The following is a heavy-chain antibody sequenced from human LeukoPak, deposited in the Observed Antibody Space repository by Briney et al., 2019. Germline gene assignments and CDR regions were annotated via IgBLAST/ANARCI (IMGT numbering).Heavy chain of an antibody. CDR2: ISYDGSNK. J-gene: IGHJ4*02. Sequence: GGSLRLSCAASGFTFSSYSMNWVRQAPGKGLEWVAVISYDGSNKYYADSVKGRFTISRDNSKNTLYLQMNSLRAEDTAVYYCAKLRYSSSSDFDYWGQGTLVTVSS. CDR1: GFTFSSYS. CDR3: AKLRYSSSSDFDY. V-gene: IGHV3-30*18. D-gene: IGHD6-13*01.